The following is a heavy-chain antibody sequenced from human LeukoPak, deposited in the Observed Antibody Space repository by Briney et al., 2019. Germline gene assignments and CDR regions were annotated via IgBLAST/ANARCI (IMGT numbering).Heavy chain of an antibody. V-gene: IGHV4-4*02. CDR3: TRSSGWWSLDY. Sequence: SETLSLTCTVSGDSISSSNWWNWVRLPPGKGLDWIGEISHTGSTKYSPSLKDRVTISKDNSENQFSLKLNSVTAADTATYYCTRSSGWWSLDYWGQGALVTVSS. J-gene: IGHJ4*02. D-gene: IGHD6-19*01. CDR2: ISHTGST. CDR1: GDSISSSNW.